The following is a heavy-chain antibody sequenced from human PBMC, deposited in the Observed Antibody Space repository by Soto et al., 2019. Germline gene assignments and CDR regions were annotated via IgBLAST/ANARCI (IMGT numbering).Heavy chain of an antibody. D-gene: IGHD5-12*01. CDR3: ARAGSGYILFDY. CDR1: GGSISSGGYY. J-gene: IGHJ4*02. V-gene: IGHV4-31*03. CDR2: IYYSGST. Sequence: SETLSLTCTVSGGSISSGGYYWSWIRQHPGKGLEWIGYIYYSGSTYYNPSLKSRVTISVDTSKNQFSLKLSSVTAADTAVYYCARAGSGYILFDYWGQGTLVTVSS.